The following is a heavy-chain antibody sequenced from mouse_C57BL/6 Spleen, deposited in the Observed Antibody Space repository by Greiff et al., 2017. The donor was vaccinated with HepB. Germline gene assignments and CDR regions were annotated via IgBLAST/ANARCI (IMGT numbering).Heavy chain of an antibody. CDR3: ARDYGSPSYAMDY. CDR1: GFSLTSYG. V-gene: IGHV2-2*01. D-gene: IGHD1-1*01. CDR2: IWSGGST. J-gene: IGHJ4*01. Sequence: VQLQQSGPGLVQPSQSLSITCTVSGFSLTSYGVHWVRQSPGKGLEWLGVIWSGGSTDYNAAFISRLSISKDNSKSQVFFKMNSLQADDKAIYYCARDYGSPSYAMDYWGQGTSVTVSS.